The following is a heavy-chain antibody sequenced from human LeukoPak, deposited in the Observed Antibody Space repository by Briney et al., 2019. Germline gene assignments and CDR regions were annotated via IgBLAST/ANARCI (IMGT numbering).Heavy chain of an antibody. CDR1: GFTFSSYA. V-gene: IGHV3-23*01. J-gene: IGHJ4*02. CDR2: ISGSGGST. Sequence: GGSLRLSCAASGFTFSSYAMSWVRQAPGKGLEWVSAISGSGGSTYYADSVKGRFTISRDNSKNTLYLQMNSLRAEDTAVYYCAKYFQPHPVQYPVGLDYWGQGTLVTVSS. D-gene: IGHD4-11*01. CDR3: AKYFQPHPVQYPVGLDY.